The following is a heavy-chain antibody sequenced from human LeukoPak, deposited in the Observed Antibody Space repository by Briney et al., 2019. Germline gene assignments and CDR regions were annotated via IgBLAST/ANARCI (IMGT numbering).Heavy chain of an antibody. Sequence: PSETLSLTCTVSGGSISSSSYYWGWIRQPPGKGLEWIGSIYYSGSTYYNPSLKSRVTISVDTSKNQFSLNLSSVTAADTAVYYCATGSGYPPDYWGQGTLVTVSS. J-gene: IGHJ4*02. CDR1: GGSISSSSYY. D-gene: IGHD3-3*01. CDR3: ATGSGYPPDY. V-gene: IGHV4-39*07. CDR2: IYYSGST.